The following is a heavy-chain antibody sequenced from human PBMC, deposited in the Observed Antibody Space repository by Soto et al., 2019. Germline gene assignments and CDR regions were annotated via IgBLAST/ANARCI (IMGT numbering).Heavy chain of an antibody. CDR2: INPATGNT. J-gene: IGHJ5*02. V-gene: IGHV1-3*01. D-gene: IGHD1-1*01. CDR3: ARRYKSAGWLEP. CDR1: GYSFATYA. Sequence: QVQLVQSGAEVKKPGTSVKVSCKASGYSFATYAIHWERQAPGQGLEWMGWINPATGNTEYSDKFQDRVTFTRDTSATTAYMELRGLRSEDTAVYYCARRYKSAGWLEPWGQGTLVTVSS.